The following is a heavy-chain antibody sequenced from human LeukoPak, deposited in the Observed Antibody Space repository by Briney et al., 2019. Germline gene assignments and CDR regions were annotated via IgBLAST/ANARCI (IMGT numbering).Heavy chain of an antibody. V-gene: IGHV4-34*01. D-gene: IGHD3-16*01. Sequence: SETLSLTCAVYGGSFSGYYWSWIRQPPGKGLEWIGEINHSGSTNYNPSLKSRVTISVDTSKNQFSLKLSSVTAADTAVYYCARDSHYVEAFDIWGQGTMVTVSS. J-gene: IGHJ3*02. CDR1: GGSFSGYY. CDR3: ARDSHYVEAFDI. CDR2: INHSGST.